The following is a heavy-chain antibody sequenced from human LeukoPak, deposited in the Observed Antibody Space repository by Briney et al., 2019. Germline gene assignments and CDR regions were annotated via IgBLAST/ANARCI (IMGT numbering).Heavy chain of an antibody. CDR3: ARGAYRISWPGIDY. V-gene: IGHV3-53*01. CDR2: IYSGGAT. CDR1: GFTVSSNY. D-gene: IGHD3-16*02. J-gene: IGHJ4*02. Sequence: GGSLRLSCAASGFTVSSNYMTWVRQSPGRGLEWLSSIYSGGATYYADSVKGRFTISRDHSNNSVSLQMTNLRVEDTAIYYCARGAYRISWPGIDYWGQGTLVTVSS.